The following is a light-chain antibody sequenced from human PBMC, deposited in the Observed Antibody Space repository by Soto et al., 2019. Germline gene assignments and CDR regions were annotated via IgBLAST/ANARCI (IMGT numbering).Light chain of an antibody. J-gene: IGLJ1*01. CDR2: TVN. CDR1: SSDIGGYNY. V-gene: IGLV2-11*01. Sequence: QSALTQPRSVSGSPGQSVTISCTGTSSDIGGYNYVSWYQQHPGKAPKLMIYTVNKRPSGVHDRFSGSKSDNTASLTISGLQADEEADYSCCSYAGSSSYVFGTGNKITVL. CDR3: CSYAGSSSYV.